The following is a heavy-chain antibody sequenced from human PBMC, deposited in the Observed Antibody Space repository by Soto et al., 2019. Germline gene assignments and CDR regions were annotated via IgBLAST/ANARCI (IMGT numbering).Heavy chain of an antibody. CDR2: IHHSETT. D-gene: IGHD1-1*01. Sequence: QVQLQESGPRLVKPSETLSLTCTVSGVSITGYYWSWIRQSPGKGLQWIGSIHHSETTDYNPSLESQVTMSIDTSTNQFSLQLNSVPAADTAVYFCARVRVQLWYFDYWGQGAVVTVSS. CDR3: ARVRVQLWYFDY. V-gene: IGHV4-59*01. CDR1: GVSITGYY. J-gene: IGHJ4*02.